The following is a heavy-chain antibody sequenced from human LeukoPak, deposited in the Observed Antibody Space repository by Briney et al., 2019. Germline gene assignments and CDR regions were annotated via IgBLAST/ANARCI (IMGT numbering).Heavy chain of an antibody. CDR2: TSYTGST. Sequence: SETLSLTCTVSGYYISGSYYWAWIRQTPGKGLEWIGSTSYTGSTYYNPSLKSRVTISVDTSKNELSLRLSSVTAADTAVYYCARDPIVIMIFATPAYDAFDIWGRGTMVTVSS. J-gene: IGHJ3*02. CDR3: ARDPIVIMIFATPAYDAFDI. V-gene: IGHV4-38-2*02. D-gene: IGHD2-8*01. CDR1: GYYISGSYY.